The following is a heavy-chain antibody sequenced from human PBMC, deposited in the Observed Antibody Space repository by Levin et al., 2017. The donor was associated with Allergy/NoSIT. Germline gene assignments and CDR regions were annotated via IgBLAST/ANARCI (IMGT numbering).Heavy chain of an antibody. CDR2: ISSSSSTI. D-gene: IGHD5-12*01. V-gene: IGHV3-48*02. J-gene: IGHJ4*02. CDR1: GFTFSSYS. Sequence: GESLKISCAASGFTFSSYSMNWVRQAPGKGLEWVSYISSSSSTINYADSVKGRFTISRDNARNALYLQMNSLRDEDTAVYYCASQWEAWSGYVHLDYWGQGTLVTVSS. CDR3: ASQWEAWSGYVHLDY.